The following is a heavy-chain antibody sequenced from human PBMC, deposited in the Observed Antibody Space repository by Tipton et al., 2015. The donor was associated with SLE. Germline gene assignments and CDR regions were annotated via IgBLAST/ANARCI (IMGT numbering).Heavy chain of an antibody. CDR2: IYPGDSDT. CDR3: ARQGIWFGELLPEYFQH. J-gene: IGHJ1*01. CDR1: GYSFTSYW. Sequence: QLVQSGAEVKKPGESLKISCKGSGYSFTSYWIGWVRQMPGKGLEWMGIIYPGDSDTRYSPAFQGQVPISADKSISPAYLQWSSLKASDTAMYYCARQGIWFGELLPEYFQHWGQGTLVTVSS. D-gene: IGHD3-10*01. V-gene: IGHV5-51*01.